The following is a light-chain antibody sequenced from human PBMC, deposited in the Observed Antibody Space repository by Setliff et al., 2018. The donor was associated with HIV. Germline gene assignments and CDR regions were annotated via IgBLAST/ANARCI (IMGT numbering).Light chain of an antibody. CDR3: QSFDNLHRGV. Sequence: NFMLTQPHSVSESPGKTVIISCTRSSGNIASNFVQWYRQRPGSSPTTVVYEHNQRPSGVPDRFSAFIDSSSNSASLVIPGLKTEDEADYYCQSFDNLHRGVFGGGTKVTVL. J-gene: IGLJ3*02. V-gene: IGLV6-57*01. CDR1: SGNIASNF. CDR2: EHN.